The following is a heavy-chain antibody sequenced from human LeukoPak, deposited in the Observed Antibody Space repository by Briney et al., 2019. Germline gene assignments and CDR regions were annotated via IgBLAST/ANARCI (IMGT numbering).Heavy chain of an antibody. CDR3: AREGNNNWSDY. J-gene: IGHJ4*02. Sequence: VAPVKVSCKTSGYTFTDYYIYWVRQAPGQGLEWMGWISPNSGGTNYAQKFQGRVTMTRDTSISTAYMELNRLRSDDTAVYYCAREGNNNWSDYWGQGTLVTVSS. CDR2: ISPNSGGT. CDR1: GYTFTDYY. D-gene: IGHD1-1*01. V-gene: IGHV1-2*02.